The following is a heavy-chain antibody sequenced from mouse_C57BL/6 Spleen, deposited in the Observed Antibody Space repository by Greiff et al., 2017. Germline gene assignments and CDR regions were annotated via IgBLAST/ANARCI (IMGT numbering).Heavy chain of an antibody. CDR2: IYPGDGDT. CDR3: AREFYAMDY. J-gene: IGHJ4*01. V-gene: IGHV1-82*01. CDR1: GYAFSSSW. Sequence: VTLMESGPELVKPGASVKISCKASGYAFSSSWMNWVKQRPGTGLEWIGRIYPGDGDTNYNGKFKGKATLTADKSSSTSYMQRSSLTSEDAAVYFCAREFYAMDYWGQGTSVTVSS.